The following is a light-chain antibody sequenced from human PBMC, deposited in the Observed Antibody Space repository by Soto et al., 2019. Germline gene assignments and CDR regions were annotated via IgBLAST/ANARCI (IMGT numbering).Light chain of an antibody. Sequence: EIVLTQSPGTLSLSPGERATLSCRASQSVSSRDLAWYQQKPGQAPRLLIYGASSRATGIPDRFSGSGSGTDFTLTISRLEPEDFAVYYCQQRSNWYTFGQGTKLEIK. J-gene: IGKJ2*01. V-gene: IGKV3D-20*02. CDR3: QQRSNWYT. CDR2: GAS. CDR1: QSVSSRD.